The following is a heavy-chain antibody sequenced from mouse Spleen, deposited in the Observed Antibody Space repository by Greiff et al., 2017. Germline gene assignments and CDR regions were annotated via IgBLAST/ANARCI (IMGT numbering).Heavy chain of an antibody. D-gene: IGHD2-10*02. J-gene: IGHJ2*01. V-gene: IGHV2-6-7*01. CDR2: IWGDGST. CDR1: GFSLTSYG. Sequence: QVQLKESGPGLVQPSQSLSITCTVSGFSLTSYGVHWVRQPPGKGLEWLGMIWGDGSTDYNSALKSRLSISKDNSKSQVFLKMNSLQTDDTARYYCARYGKGDFDYWGQGTTLTVSS. CDR3: ARYGKGDFDY.